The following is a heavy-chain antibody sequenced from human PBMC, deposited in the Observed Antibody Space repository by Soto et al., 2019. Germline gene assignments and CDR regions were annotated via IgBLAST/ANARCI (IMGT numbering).Heavy chain of an antibody. J-gene: IGHJ4*02. D-gene: IGHD3-10*01. Sequence: EVQLLESGGDLVQPGGSLRLACAASGFTFSNYVMSWVRQAPGKGLEWVSSISGVGGSTYYADSVKGRFTISRDNSKNTLHLQMNSLKAEDTAVYYCAKKGDGSGSSLRYYFDYWGQGTLVTVSS. CDR3: AKKGDGSGSSLRYYFDY. CDR2: ISGVGGST. V-gene: IGHV3-23*01. CDR1: GFTFSNYV.